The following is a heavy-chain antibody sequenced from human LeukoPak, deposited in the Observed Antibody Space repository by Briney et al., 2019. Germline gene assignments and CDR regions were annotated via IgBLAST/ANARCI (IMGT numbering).Heavy chain of an antibody. Sequence: GGSLTLSCAASGFTLSRYWMSWVRQVPGKGLEWVANIKQDGSEKYYVDSVKGRFTISRDNAKNSLFLQMNSLRAEDTAIYYCASDTTAYYAMDVWGQGTTVTVSS. CDR1: GFTLSRYW. D-gene: IGHD4-17*01. V-gene: IGHV3-7*05. CDR2: IKQDGSEK. J-gene: IGHJ6*02. CDR3: ASDTTAYYAMDV.